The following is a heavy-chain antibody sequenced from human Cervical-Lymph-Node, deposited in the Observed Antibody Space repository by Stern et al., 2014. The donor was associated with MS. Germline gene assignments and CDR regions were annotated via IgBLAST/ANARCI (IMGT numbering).Heavy chain of an antibody. V-gene: IGHV3-49*05. D-gene: IGHD1-26*01. CDR1: GFTFGDYA. J-gene: IGHJ6*02. CDR2: IRSMAYGGTT. CDR3: TRSGLGV. Sequence: EVQLVESGGDLVKPGRSLRLSCRGSGFTFGDYAMNWFRQAPGKRLEWISFIRSMAYGGTTEYAASVKCRFTVSRDDSESIAYLQMNSLKTEDTSVYYCTRSGLGVWGQGTTVLVSS.